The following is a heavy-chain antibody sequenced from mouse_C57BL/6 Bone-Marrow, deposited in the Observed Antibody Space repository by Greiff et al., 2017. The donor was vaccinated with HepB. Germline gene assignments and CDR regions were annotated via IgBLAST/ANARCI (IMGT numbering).Heavy chain of an antibody. Sequence: VQLQQSGAELVRPGASVKLSCTASGFNIKDDYMHWVKQRPEQGLEWIGWIDPENGDTEYASKFQGKATITADTSSNTAYLQLRRLTSEDTAVYYCTTSGGFDYWGQGTTLTVSS. CDR2: IDPENGDT. V-gene: IGHV14-4*01. J-gene: IGHJ2*01. CDR3: TTSGGFDY. CDR1: GFNIKDDY.